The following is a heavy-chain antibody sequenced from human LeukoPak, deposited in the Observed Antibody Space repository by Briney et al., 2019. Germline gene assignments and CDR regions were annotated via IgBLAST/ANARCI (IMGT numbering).Heavy chain of an antibody. V-gene: IGHV1-69*05. CDR2: IIPIFGTA. CDR1: GGTFSSYA. D-gene: IGHD3-3*01. CDR3: ARTKGFWSGKGVEYYFDY. Sequence: ASVKVSCKASGGTFSSYAISWVRQAPGQGLEWMGRIIPIFGTANYAQKFQGRVTITTDESTSTAYMELSSLRSEDTAVYYCARTKGFWSGKGVEYYFDYWGQGTLVTVSS. J-gene: IGHJ4*02.